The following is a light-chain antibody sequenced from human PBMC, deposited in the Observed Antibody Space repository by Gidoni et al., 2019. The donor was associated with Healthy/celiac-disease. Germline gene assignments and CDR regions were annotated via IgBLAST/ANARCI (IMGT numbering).Light chain of an antibody. J-gene: IGKJ3*01. CDR3: QQYNSYPST. CDR1: QSISSW. V-gene: IGKV1-5*03. Sequence: DIQLTKSPSTLSASVGDRVTITCRASQSISSWLAWYQQKPGKAPKLLIYKASSLESGVPSRFSGSGSGTEFTLTISSLQPDDFATYYCQQYNSYPSTFGPXTKVDIK. CDR2: KAS.